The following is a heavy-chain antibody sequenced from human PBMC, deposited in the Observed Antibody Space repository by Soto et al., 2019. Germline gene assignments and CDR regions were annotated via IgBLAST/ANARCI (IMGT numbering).Heavy chain of an antibody. CDR2: IYYSGST. CDR1: GGSISSNDYY. Sequence: SETLSLTCTVSGGSISSNDYYWSWIRQPPGKGLEGIGYIYYSGSTYYNPSLKSRVTISADTSKTQFSLKLTSVTAADTAVYYCARVLYNWNQGAFDIWGQGTVVTVSS. D-gene: IGHD1-20*01. J-gene: IGHJ3*02. V-gene: IGHV4-30-4*01. CDR3: ARVLYNWNQGAFDI.